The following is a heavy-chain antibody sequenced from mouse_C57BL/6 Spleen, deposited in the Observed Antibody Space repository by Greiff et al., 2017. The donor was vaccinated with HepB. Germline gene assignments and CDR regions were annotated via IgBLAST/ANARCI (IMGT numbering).Heavy chain of an antibody. CDR3: ASFYYGSSNWYFDV. CDR1: GYSITSGYY. D-gene: IGHD1-1*01. Sequence: EVQLVESGPGLVKPSQSLSLTCSVTGYSITSGYYWNWIRQFPGNKLEWMGYISYDGSNNYNPSLKNRISITRDTSKNQFFLKLNSVTTEDTATYYCASFYYGSSNWYFDVWGTGTTVTVSS. CDR2: ISYDGSN. J-gene: IGHJ1*03. V-gene: IGHV3-6*01.